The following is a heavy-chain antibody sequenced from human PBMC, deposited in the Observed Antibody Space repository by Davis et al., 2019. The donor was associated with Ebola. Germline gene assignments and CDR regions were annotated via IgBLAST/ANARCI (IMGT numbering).Heavy chain of an antibody. CDR3: ALLGDFDY. CDR1: GFTFSSYS. D-gene: IGHD7-27*01. Sequence: GESLKISCAASGFTFSSYSMNWVRQAPGKGLEWVSSISSSSSYIYYADSVKGRFTISRDNAKNSLYLQMNSLRAEDTAVYYCALLGDFDYWGQGTLVTVSS. CDR2: ISSSSSYI. J-gene: IGHJ4*02. V-gene: IGHV3-21*01.